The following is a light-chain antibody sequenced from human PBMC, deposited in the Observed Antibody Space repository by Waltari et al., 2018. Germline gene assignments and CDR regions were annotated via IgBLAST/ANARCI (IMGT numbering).Light chain of an antibody. CDR1: QGISSY. CDR3: LQRNSYPHS. V-gene: IGKV1-17*01. CDR2: AAS. J-gene: IGKJ2*03. Sequence: DIQMTQSPSSLSASVGDTVTITCRASQGISSYLNWFQQKPGKAPKLLIYAASSLESGVPSRFSGSGSGTEFTLTISSLQPEDFAAYYCLQRNSYPHSFGQGTKVEIK.